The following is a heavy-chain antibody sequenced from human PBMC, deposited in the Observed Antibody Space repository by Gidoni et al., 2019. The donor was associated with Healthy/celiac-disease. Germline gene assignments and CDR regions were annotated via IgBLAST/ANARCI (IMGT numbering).Heavy chain of an antibody. J-gene: IGHJ6*02. D-gene: IGHD2-15*01. V-gene: IGHV3-53*02. Sequence: EVQLVETGGGLIQPGGSLRLSCAASGFPVSRNYMSWVRQAPGKGLEWVSVSYSGGSTYYADSVKGRFTISRDNSKNTLYLQMNSLRAEDTAVYYCARDLVVAANTYYYYGMDVWGQGTTVTVSS. CDR2: SYSGGST. CDR3: ARDLVVAANTYYYYGMDV. CDR1: GFPVSRNY.